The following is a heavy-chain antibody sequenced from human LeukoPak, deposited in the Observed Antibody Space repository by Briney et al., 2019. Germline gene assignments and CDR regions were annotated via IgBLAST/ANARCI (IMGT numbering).Heavy chain of an antibody. CDR2: ISGSGHST. CDR3: AKDLRFGSGSYFDY. D-gene: IGHD3-10*01. CDR1: GFTFNYFD. J-gene: IGHJ4*02. Sequence: GGSLRLSCAASGFTFNYFDMSWVRQAPGKGLEWVSRISGSGHSTYYADSVKGRFTISRDNSKNTLYLQMNALRAEDTAVYYCAKDLRFGSGSYFDYWGQGTLVTVSS. V-gene: IGHV3-23*01.